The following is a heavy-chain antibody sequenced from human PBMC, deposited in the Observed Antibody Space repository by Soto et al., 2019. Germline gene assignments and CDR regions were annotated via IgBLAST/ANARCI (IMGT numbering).Heavy chain of an antibody. Sequence: PSETLSLTCAVSGGSISSSNWWSWIRQPPGKGLEWIGGYSGFTDYNPSLESRATISVDHSKNQFSLTLRSVTAADTAVYYCARDYGDYSFFFDYWGQGALVTVSS. CDR3: ARDYGDYSFFFDY. CDR1: GGSISSSNW. J-gene: IGHJ4*02. CDR2: YSGFT. D-gene: IGHD4-17*01. V-gene: IGHV4-4*02.